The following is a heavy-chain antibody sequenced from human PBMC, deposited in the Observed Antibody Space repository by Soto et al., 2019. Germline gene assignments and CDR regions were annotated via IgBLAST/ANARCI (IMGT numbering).Heavy chain of an antibody. CDR3: TSGVVPITY. J-gene: IGHJ4*02. CDR2: LYSGGSA. CDR1: GFTFSSYA. D-gene: IGHD3-16*01. Sequence: EVQLLESGGGLVQPGGSLRLSCAASGFTFSSYAMSWVRQAPGKGLEWVSVLYSGGSAYYADSVRGRFSISRDNSKNTLYLQMDRLRAEDTAIYYCTSGVVPITYWGQGTLVTVSS. V-gene: IGHV3-23*01.